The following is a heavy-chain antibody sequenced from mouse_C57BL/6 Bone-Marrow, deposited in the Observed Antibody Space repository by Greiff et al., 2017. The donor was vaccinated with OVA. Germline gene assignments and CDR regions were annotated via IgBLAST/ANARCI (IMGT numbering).Heavy chain of an antibody. CDR3: ARVAGYFDV. V-gene: IGHV1-42*01. CDR2: INPSTGGT. J-gene: IGHJ1*03. Sequence: VQLKESGPELVKPGASVKISCKASGYSFTGYYMNWVKQSPEKSLEWIGEINPSTGGTTYNQKFKAKATLTVDKSSSTAYMQLKSLTSEDSAVYYCARVAGYFDVWGTGTTVTVSS. CDR1: GYSFTGYY.